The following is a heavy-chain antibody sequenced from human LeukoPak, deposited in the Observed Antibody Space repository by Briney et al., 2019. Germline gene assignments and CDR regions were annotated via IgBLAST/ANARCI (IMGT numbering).Heavy chain of an antibody. Sequence: GGSLRLSCVASGFTFSSYWMTWVRQAPGKGLEWVANIKTDGSQIYYVDSVKGRFTISRDNAKNSLYLQMNSLRAEDTAVYYCARDSENYGGNSDYWGQGTLVTVSS. CDR3: ARDSENYGGNSDY. CDR2: IKTDGSQI. CDR1: GFTFSSYW. J-gene: IGHJ4*02. V-gene: IGHV3-7*01. D-gene: IGHD4-23*01.